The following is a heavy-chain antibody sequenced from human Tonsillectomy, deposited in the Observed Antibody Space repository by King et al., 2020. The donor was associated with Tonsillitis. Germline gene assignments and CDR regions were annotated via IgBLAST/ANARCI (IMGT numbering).Heavy chain of an antibody. J-gene: IGHJ4*02. CDR1: GYTFTGHW. Sequence: VQLVQSGAELKKPGASVKVSCKATGYTFTGHWIHWVRQAPGQGLEWMGSINPDTADTHSAQRFQGRVSLTRDTSVSTVYMELSGLRYDDRAVYYCARVTRSSISLHFDFWGQGTLVTVSS. CDR3: ARVTRSSISLHFDF. V-gene: IGHV1-2*02. CDR2: INPDTADT.